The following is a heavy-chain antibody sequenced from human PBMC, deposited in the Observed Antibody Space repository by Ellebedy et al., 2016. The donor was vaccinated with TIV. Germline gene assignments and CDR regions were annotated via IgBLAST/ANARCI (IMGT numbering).Heavy chain of an antibody. J-gene: IGHJ2*01. CDR1: GFTFSTYW. Sequence: GGSLRLSCAASGFTFSTYWMLWVRQAPGKGLVWISHINDDGSTTTYADSVEGRFTISRDSAGNSLYLQMNSLGAEDTAVYYCARAIYGASYLWGRGTLVTVSS. CDR3: ARAIYGASYL. V-gene: IGHV3-74*01. D-gene: IGHD4-17*01. CDR2: INDDGSTT.